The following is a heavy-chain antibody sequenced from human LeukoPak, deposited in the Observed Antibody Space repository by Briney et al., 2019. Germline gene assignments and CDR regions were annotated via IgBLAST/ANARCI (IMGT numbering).Heavy chain of an antibody. D-gene: IGHD6-13*01. Sequence: SETLSLTCTVSGGSISNSSYYWGWIRQPPGKGLEWIGSIYYSGSTYYNPSLKSRVTISVDTSKNQFSLKLSSVTAADTAVYYCAGRTAPYSSSWYAEYFQHWGQGTLVTVSS. CDR1: GGSISNSSYY. CDR3: AGRTAPYSSSWYAEYFQH. J-gene: IGHJ1*01. CDR2: IYYSGST. V-gene: IGHV4-39*01.